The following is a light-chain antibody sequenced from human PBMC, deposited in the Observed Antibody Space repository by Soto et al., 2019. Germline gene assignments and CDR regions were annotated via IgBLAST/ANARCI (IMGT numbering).Light chain of an antibody. Sequence: QSVLTQPPSVSSAPGQKVTISCSGSYSNIGNKYVSWYQQLPGTAPKLLIYDNNRRPSGIPDRFSGSKSGTSATLGITGLQTGDEADYYCATWDTSLSGVVFGGGTKVTVL. CDR1: YSNIGNKY. CDR3: ATWDTSLSGVV. J-gene: IGLJ2*01. V-gene: IGLV1-51*01. CDR2: DNN.